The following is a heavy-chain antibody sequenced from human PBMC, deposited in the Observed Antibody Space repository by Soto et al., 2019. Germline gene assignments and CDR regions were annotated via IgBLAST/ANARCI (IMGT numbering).Heavy chain of an antibody. V-gene: IGHV4-30-2*01. J-gene: IGHJ5*02. Sequence: SETLSLTCAVPGGSISSGGYSWSWIRQPPGKGLEWIGYIYHSGSTYYNPSLKSRVTISVDRSKNQFSLKLSSVTAADTAVYYCARAMIVVDLNWFDPWGQGTLVTVS. CDR2: IYHSGST. D-gene: IGHD3-22*01. CDR1: GGSISSGGYS. CDR3: ARAMIVVDLNWFDP.